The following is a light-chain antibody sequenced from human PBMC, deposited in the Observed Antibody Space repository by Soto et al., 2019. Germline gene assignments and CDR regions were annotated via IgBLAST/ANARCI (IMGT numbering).Light chain of an antibody. Sequence: DIQMTQSPSSLSTSVGDRVTITCRASQSISSYLNWYQQKVGKAPKLLIYTASSLQSGVPSRFSGSGSGTDFTLTITSLKPEDFATYHCQQSYSTPWTFGQGTKVDIK. CDR2: TAS. V-gene: IGKV1-39*01. CDR3: QQSYSTPWT. J-gene: IGKJ1*01. CDR1: QSISSY.